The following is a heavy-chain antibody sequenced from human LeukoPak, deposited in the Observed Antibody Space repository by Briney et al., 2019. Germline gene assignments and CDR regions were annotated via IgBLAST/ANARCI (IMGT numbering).Heavy chain of an antibody. Sequence: GGSLRLSCGASGFTFSNYAMSWVRQAPGKGLEWVSGISGRGASKYYADSVKGRFTISRDNSKNTLYPQMNSLRAEDTAVYYCAKGVVVAPDVTPFDYWGQGTLVTVSS. J-gene: IGHJ4*02. CDR1: GFTFSNYA. CDR3: AKGVVVAPDVTPFDY. V-gene: IGHV3-23*01. CDR2: ISGRGASK. D-gene: IGHD2-2*01.